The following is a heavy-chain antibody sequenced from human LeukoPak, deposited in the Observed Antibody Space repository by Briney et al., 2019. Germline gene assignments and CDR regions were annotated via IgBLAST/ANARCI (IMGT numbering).Heavy chain of an antibody. D-gene: IGHD1-14*01. J-gene: IGHJ4*02. V-gene: IGHV3-48*03. Sequence: GGSLRLSCAASGFTFSSYEMNWVRQAPGKGLEWVSYISSSGSTIYYADSVKGRFTISRDNAKNSLYLQMNSLRAEDTAVYYCARARRPVYFDYWGQGTLVTVSS. CDR2: ISSSGSTI. CDR3: ARARRPVYFDY. CDR1: GFTFSSYE.